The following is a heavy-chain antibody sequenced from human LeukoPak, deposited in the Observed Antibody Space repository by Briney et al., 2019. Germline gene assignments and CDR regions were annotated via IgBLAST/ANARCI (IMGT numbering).Heavy chain of an antibody. CDR3: ARDLDDAFDI. CDR1: GVIFSSFD. V-gene: IGHV3-13*01. Sequence: GGSLRLSCAASGVIFSSFDMHWVRHATGKGRGWGSASGTAGDTYYPVSVKGRFTISRDNSKNTLYLQMNSLRAEDTAVYYCARDLDDAFDIWGQGTMVTVSS. CDR2: SGTAGDT. J-gene: IGHJ3*02.